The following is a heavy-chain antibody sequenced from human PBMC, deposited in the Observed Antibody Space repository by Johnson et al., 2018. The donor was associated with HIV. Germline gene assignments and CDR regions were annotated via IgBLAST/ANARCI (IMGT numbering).Heavy chain of an antibody. J-gene: IGHJ3*02. V-gene: IGHV3-20*01. CDR3: VRVGKYCDGDCYSGVDVFDI. D-gene: IGHD2-21*02. Sequence: VQLVESGGHVVRPGGSLRLSCAASGFTFDHYDMSWVRQVPGKGLEWVSGITWHGGSTGYADSVTGRFIISRAPAKISLYLQMNSLRVEDTALYHCVRVGKYCDGDCYSGVDVFDIWGQGTMVTVSS. CDR2: ITWHGGST. CDR1: GFTFDHYD.